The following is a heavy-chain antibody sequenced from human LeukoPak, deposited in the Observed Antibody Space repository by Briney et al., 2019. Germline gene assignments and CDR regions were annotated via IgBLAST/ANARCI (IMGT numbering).Heavy chain of an antibody. CDR2: IYHSGST. J-gene: IGHJ3*02. D-gene: IGHD2-15*01. Sequence: SETLSLTCAVYGGSFSGYYWSWVRQPPGKGLEWIGYIYHSGSTYYNPSLKSRVTISVDRSKNQFSLKLSSVTAADTAVYYCARENIEIIVGAFDIWGQGTMVTVSS. CDR3: ARENIEIIVGAFDI. CDR1: GGSFSGYY. V-gene: IGHV4-34*01.